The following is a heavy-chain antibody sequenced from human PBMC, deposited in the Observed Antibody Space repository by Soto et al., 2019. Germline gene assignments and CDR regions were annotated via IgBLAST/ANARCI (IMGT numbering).Heavy chain of an antibody. V-gene: IGHV3-30*18. CDR1: GFTFSSYG. CDR3: AKVPKGGARPNYFDY. Sequence: SLRLSCAASGFTFSSYGMHWVRQAPGKGLEWVAVISYDGSNKYYADSVKGRFTISRDNSKNTLYLQMNSLRAEDTAVYYCAKVPKGGARPNYFDYWGQGTLVTVSS. CDR2: ISYDGSNK. J-gene: IGHJ4*02. D-gene: IGHD1-26*01.